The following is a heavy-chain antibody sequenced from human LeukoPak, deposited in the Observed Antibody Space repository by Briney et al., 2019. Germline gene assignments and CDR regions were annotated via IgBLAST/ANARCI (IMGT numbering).Heavy chain of an antibody. CDR2: ISSSSSYI. J-gene: IGHJ6*03. CDR1: GFTFSSYS. D-gene: IGHD4-17*01. Sequence: PGGSLRLSCAASGFTFSSYSMNWVRQAPGKGLEWVSSISSSSSYIYYADSVKGRFTISRDNSKNTLYLQMNSLRAEDTAVCYCAKRAVGPSTGYYYYYMDVWGKGTTVTVSS. V-gene: IGHV3-21*01. CDR3: AKRAVGPSTGYYYYYMDV.